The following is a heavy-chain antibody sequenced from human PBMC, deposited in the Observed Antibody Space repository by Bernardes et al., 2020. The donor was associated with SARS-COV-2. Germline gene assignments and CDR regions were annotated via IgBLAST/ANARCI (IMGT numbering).Heavy chain of an antibody. Sequence: GGSLRLSCAASGFTFSDAWMNWFRQAPGKGLEWVCRIKSDGVTTDYAAPVKGRFTISRDDSKSTLFLQMNSLKTEDTAVYYCTTRIVLLPASMDPDLRNPDHYCQYGMDVWGQGTTVTVSS. J-gene: IGHJ6*02. V-gene: IGHV3-15*01. D-gene: IGHD2-2*01. CDR3: TTRIVLLPASMDPDLRNPDHYCQYGMDV. CDR2: IKSDGVTT. CDR1: GFTFSDAW.